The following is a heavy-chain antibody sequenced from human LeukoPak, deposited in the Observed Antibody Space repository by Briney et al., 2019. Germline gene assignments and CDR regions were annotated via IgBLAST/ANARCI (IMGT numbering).Heavy chain of an antibody. Sequence: GGSLRLSCAASGFTFSNAWLSWVRQAPGKGLEWVGRLKSKTDGGTTDYAAPVKGRFTVSRDDSKNTLYLQMNSLKTEDTGVYYCTTALVSGTTTLYWGLGTLVTVSS. CDR3: TTALVSGTTTLY. V-gene: IGHV3-15*01. J-gene: IGHJ4*02. CDR2: LKSKTDGGTT. CDR1: GFTFSNAW. D-gene: IGHD1-14*01.